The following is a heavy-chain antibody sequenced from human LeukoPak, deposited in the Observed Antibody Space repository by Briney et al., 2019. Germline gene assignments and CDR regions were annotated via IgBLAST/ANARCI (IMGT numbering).Heavy chain of an antibody. J-gene: IGHJ4*02. V-gene: IGHV4-61*09. CDR1: GGSISSGSYY. CDR2: IYTSGST. CDR3: AREATVTTLFDY. D-gene: IGHD4-11*01. Sequence: SETLSLTCTVSGGSISSGSYYWSCIRQPAGKGLEWIGHIYTSGSTNYNPSLKSRVTISVDTSKNQFSLKLSSVTAADTAVYYCAREATVTTLFDYWGQGTLVTVSS.